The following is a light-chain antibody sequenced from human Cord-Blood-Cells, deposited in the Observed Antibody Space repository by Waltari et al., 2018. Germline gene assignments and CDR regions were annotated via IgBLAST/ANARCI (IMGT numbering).Light chain of an antibody. CDR1: QSVLYSSNNKNY. CDR2: WAS. J-gene: IGKJ5*01. V-gene: IGKV4-1*01. Sequence: DIVMTQSPDSLAVPLGERATINCKYSQSVLYSSNNKNYLAWYQQKPGQPPKLLIYWASTRESGVPDRFSGSGSGTDFTLTISSLQAEDVAVYYCQQYYSTPITFGQGTRLEIK. CDR3: QQYYSTPIT.